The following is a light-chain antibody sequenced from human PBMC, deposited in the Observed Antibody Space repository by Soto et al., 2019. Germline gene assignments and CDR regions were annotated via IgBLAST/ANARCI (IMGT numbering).Light chain of an antibody. CDR1: QSISGQ. CDR2: YIS. CDR3: QQSSAMPWT. V-gene: IGKV1-39*01. J-gene: IGKJ1*01. Sequence: DIQMTQSPSSLSASVGDRVTITCRASQSISGQLNWYQQKSGKVPKLLIYYISTLQSGVPPRFSGSGSGTDFTLTIDSLQPEDFATYYCQQSSAMPWTFGQGTKVELK.